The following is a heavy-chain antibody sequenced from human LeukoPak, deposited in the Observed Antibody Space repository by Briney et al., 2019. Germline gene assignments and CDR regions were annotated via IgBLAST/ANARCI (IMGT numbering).Heavy chain of an antibody. CDR3: AKMGGGSYLFYFDY. D-gene: IGHD1-26*01. Sequence: GGSLRLSCAASGFTLSSYAMSWVRQAPGKGLEWVSAISGSGGSTFYADSVKGRFTISRDNSKSTLYLQMNSLRAEDAAAYHCAKMGGGSYLFYFDYWGQGTLVTVSS. J-gene: IGHJ4*02. CDR1: GFTLSSYA. V-gene: IGHV3-23*01. CDR2: ISGSGGST.